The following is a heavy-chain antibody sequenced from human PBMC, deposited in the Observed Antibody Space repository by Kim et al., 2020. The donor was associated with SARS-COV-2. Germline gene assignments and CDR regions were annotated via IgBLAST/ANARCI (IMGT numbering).Heavy chain of an antibody. V-gene: IGHV3-9*01. J-gene: IGHJ4*02. CDR1: GFTFDDYA. CDR3: ARTRGHNLAVKFDY. Sequence: GGSLRLSCAASGFTFDDYAMHWVRQAPGKGLEWVSGISWNSGSIGYADSVKGRFTISRDNAKNSLYLQMNSLRAEDTALYYCARTRGHNLAVKFDYWGQGTLVTVSS. D-gene: IGHD2-8*02. CDR2: ISWNSGSI.